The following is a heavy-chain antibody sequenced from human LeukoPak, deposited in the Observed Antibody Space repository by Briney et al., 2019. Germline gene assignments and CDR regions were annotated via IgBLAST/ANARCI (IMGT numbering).Heavy chain of an antibody. V-gene: IGHV4-61*02. CDR2: IYASGST. Sequence: SETLSLTCTVSGGSISSGSYYWSWIRQPAGERLEWIGRIYASGSTNYNPSLKSRVTISVDTSKNQFSLRLNSLTAADTAVYYCARALGYYASSGYYWYFDLWGRGTLVTVSS. CDR3: ARALGYYASSGYYWYFDL. J-gene: IGHJ2*01. D-gene: IGHD3-22*01. CDR1: GGSISSGSYY.